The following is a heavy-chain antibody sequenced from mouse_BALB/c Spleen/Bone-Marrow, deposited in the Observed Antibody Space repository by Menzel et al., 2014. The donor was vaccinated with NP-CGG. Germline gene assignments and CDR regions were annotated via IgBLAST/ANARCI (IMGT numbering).Heavy chain of an antibody. CDR3: SREITRYAVDY. V-gene: IGHV1-54*01. CDR1: GYAFTNYW. CDR2: INPGSGGV. Sequence: LLESGAELVRPGTSVKVSCKASGYAFTNYWIEWVKQRPGQGLEWIGVINPGSGGVNYNEKFKGKATLTADKSSSTAYIQLSSLTSDDSAVYFCSREITRYAVDYWGQGTSVTVSS. D-gene: IGHD2-4*01. J-gene: IGHJ4*01.